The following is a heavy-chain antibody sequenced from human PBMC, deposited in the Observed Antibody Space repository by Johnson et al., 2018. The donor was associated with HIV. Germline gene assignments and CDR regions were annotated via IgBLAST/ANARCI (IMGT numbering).Heavy chain of an antibody. CDR2: ISYDGSNK. Sequence: VQLVESGGGLVKPGGSLRLSCAASGFTFSSYAMHWVRQAPGKGLEWVAVISYDGSNKYYADSVKGRFTISRDNSKNTLYLQMNSLRAEDTALYYCAKGGYDSEDAFDIWGQGTMVTVSS. CDR1: GFTFSSYA. D-gene: IGHD3-22*01. V-gene: IGHV3-30*04. CDR3: AKGGYDSEDAFDI. J-gene: IGHJ3*02.